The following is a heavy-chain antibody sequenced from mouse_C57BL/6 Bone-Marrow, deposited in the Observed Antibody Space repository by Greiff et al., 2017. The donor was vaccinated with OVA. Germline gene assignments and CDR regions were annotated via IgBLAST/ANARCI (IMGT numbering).Heavy chain of an antibody. CDR1: GYTFTDYE. Sequence: VKLMESGAELVRPGASVTLSCKASGYTFTDYEMHWVKQTPVHGLEWIGAIDPETGGTAYNQKFKGKAILTADKSSSTAYMELRSLTSEDSAVYYCTRGDYYGSSHWYFDVWGTGTTVTVSS. CDR2: IDPETGGT. D-gene: IGHD1-1*01. V-gene: IGHV1-15*01. J-gene: IGHJ1*03. CDR3: TRGDYYGSSHWYFDV.